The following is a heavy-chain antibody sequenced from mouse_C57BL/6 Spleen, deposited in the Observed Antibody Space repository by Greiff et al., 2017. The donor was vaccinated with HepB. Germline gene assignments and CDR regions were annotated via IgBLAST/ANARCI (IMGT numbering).Heavy chain of an antibody. D-gene: IGHD2-3*01. CDR1: GYTFTSYW. CDR2: IYPGSGST. CDR3: ARGGYYDLDFDY. Sequence: QVQLQQPGAELVKPGASVKMSCKASGYTFTSYWITWVKQRPGQGLEWIGDIYPGSGSTNYNEKFKSKATLTVDTSSSTAYMQLSSLTSEDSAVYYCARGGYYDLDFDYWGQGTTLTVSS. J-gene: IGHJ2*01. V-gene: IGHV1-55*01.